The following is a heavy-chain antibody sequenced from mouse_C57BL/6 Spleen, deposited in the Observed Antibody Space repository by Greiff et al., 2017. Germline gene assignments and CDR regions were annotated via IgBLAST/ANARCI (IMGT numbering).Heavy chain of an antibody. CDR3: ARENDVWFAY. D-gene: IGHD2-12*01. V-gene: IGHV3-6*01. CDR2: ISYDGSN. CDR1: GYSITSGYY. Sequence: EVKLVESGPGLVKPSQSLSLTCSVTGYSITSGYYWNWIRQFPGNKLEWMGYISYDGSNNYNPSLKNRISITRDTSKNQFFLKLNSVTTEDTATYYCARENDVWFAYWGQGTLVTVSA. J-gene: IGHJ3*01.